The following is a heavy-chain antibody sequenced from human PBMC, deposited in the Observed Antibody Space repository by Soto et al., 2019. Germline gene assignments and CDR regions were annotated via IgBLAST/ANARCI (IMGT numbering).Heavy chain of an antibody. CDR1: GGSISSSSYY. J-gene: IGHJ4*02. D-gene: IGHD2-15*01. V-gene: IGHV4-39*01. Sequence: SESLSLTCTVPGGSISSSSYYWGWIRQPPGKGLEWIGSIYYSGSTYYNPSLKSRVTISVDTSKNQFSLKLSSVTAADTAVYYCARHTPAISISDHWGQGTLVTVSS. CDR2: IYYSGST. CDR3: ARHTPAISISDH.